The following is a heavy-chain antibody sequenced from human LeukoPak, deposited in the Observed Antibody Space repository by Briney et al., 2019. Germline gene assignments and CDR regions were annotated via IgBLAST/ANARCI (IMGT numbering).Heavy chain of an antibody. D-gene: IGHD4-17*01. Sequence: ASVKVSCKASGYTFTSYYMHWVRQAPGQGLEWMGIINPSSGSTSYAQKFQGRVTMTRDTSTSTVYMELSSLRSEDTAVYYCARVEVDGDYGYYGMDVWGQGTTVTVSS. J-gene: IGHJ6*02. V-gene: IGHV1-46*01. CDR2: INPSSGST. CDR1: GYTFTSYY. CDR3: ARVEVDGDYGYYGMDV.